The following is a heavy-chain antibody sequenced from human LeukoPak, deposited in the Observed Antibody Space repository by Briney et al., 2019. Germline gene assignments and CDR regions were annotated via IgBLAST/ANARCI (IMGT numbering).Heavy chain of an antibody. Sequence: PGGSLRLSCAASGFTFSSYAMSWVRQAPGKGLEWVSAISGSGGSTYYADSVKGRFTIARDNSKNTLYLQMNSLRAEDTAVYYCAKDPVGSSWFFDYWGQGTLVTVSS. V-gene: IGHV3-23*01. D-gene: IGHD6-13*01. J-gene: IGHJ4*02. CDR3: AKDPVGSSWFFDY. CDR1: GFTFSSYA. CDR2: ISGSGGST.